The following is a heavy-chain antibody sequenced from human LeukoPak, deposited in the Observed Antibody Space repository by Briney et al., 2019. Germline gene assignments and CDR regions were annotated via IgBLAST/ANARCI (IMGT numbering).Heavy chain of an antibody. CDR2: INTNTGSP. V-gene: IGHV7-4-1*01. J-gene: IGHJ4*02. CDR1: GYTFTTNA. D-gene: IGHD2-15*01. Sequence: ASVKVSCTASGYTFTTNAMNWVRQGPGQGLEWKGLINTNTGSPTYSQGFTGRFVFSLDTSVSAAYLQIFSLEAQDTAVYYCTRGLGFCSAGSCSFDSWGQGTLVTVSS. CDR3: TRGLGFCSAGSCSFDS.